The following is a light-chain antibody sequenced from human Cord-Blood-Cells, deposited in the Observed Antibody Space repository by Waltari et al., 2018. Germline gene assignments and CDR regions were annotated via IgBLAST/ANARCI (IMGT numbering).Light chain of an antibody. CDR2: GAS. V-gene: IGKV3-15*01. CDR1: QSVSSN. J-gene: IGKJ1*01. CDR3: QQYNNWWT. Sequence: EIVMTQSLATLSASPGERATLSCRASQSVSSNLAWYQQKPGQAPRLLIYGASTRATGIPARFSGSGSGTEFTLTISSLQSEDFAVYYCQQYNNWWTFGQGTKVEIK.